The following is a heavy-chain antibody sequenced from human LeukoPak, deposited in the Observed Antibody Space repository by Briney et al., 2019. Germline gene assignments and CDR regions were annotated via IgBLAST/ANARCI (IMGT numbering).Heavy chain of an antibody. Sequence: ASVKVSCKASGYTFTSYYMHWVRQAPGQGLEWMGIINPSGGSTSYAQKFQGRVTMTRDTSTSTVYMELSSLRSDDTAVYYCAREMAGGGSYSGMHDAFDIWGQGTMGTVSS. CDR3: AREMAGGGSYSGMHDAFDI. CDR1: GYTFTSYY. D-gene: IGHD1-26*01. J-gene: IGHJ3*02. CDR2: INPSGGST. V-gene: IGHV1-46*01.